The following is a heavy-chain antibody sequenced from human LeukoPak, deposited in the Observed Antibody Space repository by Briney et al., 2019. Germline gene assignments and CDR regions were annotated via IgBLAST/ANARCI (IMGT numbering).Heavy chain of an antibody. Sequence: SETLSLTCTVSGGSISNYYWNWIRQPAGKGLEWIGRKSVSGHTNYRSSLESRVTMSVDTSKNQFSLRLNSVTTADTAVYYCARDRFGEFLLSYYGMDVWGQGTTVTVSS. CDR2: KSVSGHT. D-gene: IGHD3-10*01. V-gene: IGHV4-4*07. J-gene: IGHJ6*02. CDR1: GGSISNYY. CDR3: ARDRFGEFLLSYYGMDV.